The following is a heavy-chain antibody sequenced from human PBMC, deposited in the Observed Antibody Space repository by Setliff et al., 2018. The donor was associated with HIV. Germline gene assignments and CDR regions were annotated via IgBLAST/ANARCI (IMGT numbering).Heavy chain of an antibody. CDR3: AREDTTGYYSLSAFDI. Sequence: SETLSLTCAVYGGSFTNYFWSWIRQSPGKGLEWIGEINHSGRTKYNPSLKSRVTMSVDTSKNQFSLKLKSVTAADTAAYYCAREDTTGYYSLSAFDIWGQGTLVTVSS. D-gene: IGHD3-22*01. J-gene: IGHJ3*02. CDR1: GGSFTNYF. CDR2: INHSGRT. V-gene: IGHV4-34*01.